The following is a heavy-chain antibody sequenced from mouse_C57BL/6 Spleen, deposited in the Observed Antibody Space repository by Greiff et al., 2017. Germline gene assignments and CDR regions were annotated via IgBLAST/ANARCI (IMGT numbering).Heavy chain of an antibody. Sequence: EVQLQQSGPELVKPGASVKISCKASGYTFTDYYMNWVKQSHGKSLEWIGDINPNNGGTSYNQKFKGKATLTVDKSSSTAYMELRSLTSEDSAVYYCAREENDPFAYWGQGTLVTVSA. CDR1: GYTFTDYY. CDR2: INPNNGGT. CDR3: AREENDPFAY. V-gene: IGHV1-26*01. J-gene: IGHJ3*01.